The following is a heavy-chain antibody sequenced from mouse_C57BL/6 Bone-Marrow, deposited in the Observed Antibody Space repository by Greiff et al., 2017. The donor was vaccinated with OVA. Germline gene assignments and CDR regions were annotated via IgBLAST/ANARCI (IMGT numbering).Heavy chain of an antibody. Sequence: QVQLQQSGAELARPGASVKLSCKASGYTFTSYGISWVKQRTGQGLEWIGEIYPRSGNTYYNEKFKGKATLTADKSSSTAYMELRSLTSEDSVVYFCARKGMVTTSPYYYAMDYWGQGTSVTVSS. V-gene: IGHV1-81*01. D-gene: IGHD2-3*01. CDR1: GYTFTSYG. CDR3: ARKGMVTTSPYYYAMDY. CDR2: IYPRSGNT. J-gene: IGHJ4*01.